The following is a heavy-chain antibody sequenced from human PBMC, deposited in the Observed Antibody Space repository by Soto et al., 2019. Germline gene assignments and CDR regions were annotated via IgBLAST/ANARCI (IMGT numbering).Heavy chain of an antibody. CDR2: IYWDDDK. V-gene: IGHV2-5*02. Sequence: SGTTLLNPTQALTLTCTFSGFSLRTSGVGVGWIRQPPGKALEWLALIYWDDDKRYSPSLKSRITINPDTSKNQFSPQLNSVTPEDTAVYYCARDGGSSYGFFDYWGQGTLVTVSS. CDR1: GFSLRTSGVG. J-gene: IGHJ4*02. CDR3: ARDGGSSYGFFDY. D-gene: IGHD5-18*01.